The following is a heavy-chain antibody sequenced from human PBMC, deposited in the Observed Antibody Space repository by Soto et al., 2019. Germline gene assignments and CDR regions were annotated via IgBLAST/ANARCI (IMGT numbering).Heavy chain of an antibody. V-gene: IGHV1-3*01. CDR2: INAGNGNT. D-gene: IGHD1-1*01. CDR3: ARDRVTGTTVGMDV. J-gene: IGHJ6*02. CDR1: GYTFTSYA. Sequence: ASVKVSCKASGYTFTSYAMHWVRQAPGQRLEWMGWINAGNGNTKYSQKFQGRVTITRDTSASTAYMELSSLRSEDTAVYCCARDRVTGTTVGMDVWGQGTTVTVS.